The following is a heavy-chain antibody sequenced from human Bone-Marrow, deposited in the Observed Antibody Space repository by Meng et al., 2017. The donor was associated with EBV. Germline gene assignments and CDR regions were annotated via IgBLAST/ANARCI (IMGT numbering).Heavy chain of an antibody. CDR2: TNENGRIT. J-gene: IGHJ4*02. CDR1: GYTFTSYY. D-gene: IGHD6-25*01. Sequence: GKLVQAGAEVKTPGASVKVSCKASGYTFTSYYMHWVRQAPGKGLEWVSRTNENGRITTYADSVKGRFTISRDNTKNTLYLQMNSLRDEDTAVYFCSRDLVGSYDDWGQGTLVTVSS. V-gene: IGHV3-74*01. CDR3: SRDLVGSYDD.